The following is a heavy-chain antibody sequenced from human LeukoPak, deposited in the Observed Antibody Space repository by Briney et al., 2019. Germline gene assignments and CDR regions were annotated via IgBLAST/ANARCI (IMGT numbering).Heavy chain of an antibody. Sequence: SETLSLTCTVSGYSISSGYFWGWIRQPPGKGLEWIGTIYNSGSTYYNASLESRVTISVDTSKNQFSLKLSSVTAADTAVYYCARGSEHYDILTGIDYWGQGTLVTVSS. CDR3: ARGSEHYDILTGIDY. CDR2: IYNSGST. D-gene: IGHD3-9*01. J-gene: IGHJ4*02. CDR1: GYSISSGYF. V-gene: IGHV4-38-2*02.